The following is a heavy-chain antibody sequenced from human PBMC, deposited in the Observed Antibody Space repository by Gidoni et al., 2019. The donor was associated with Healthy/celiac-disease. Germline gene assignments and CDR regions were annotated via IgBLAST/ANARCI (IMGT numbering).Heavy chain of an antibody. Sequence: QVQLVHSGAEVKKPGVSVKVSCKSSGSTFTSYYMHWVRQAPGQGLEWMGIINPSGGSTSYAQKFQGRVTMTRDTSTSTVYMELSSLRSEDTAVYYCAREVVNDILTGPSLGMDYWGQGTLVTVSS. V-gene: IGHV1-46*01. J-gene: IGHJ4*02. CDR1: GSTFTSYY. CDR3: AREVVNDILTGPSLGMDY. CDR2: INPSGGST. D-gene: IGHD3-9*01.